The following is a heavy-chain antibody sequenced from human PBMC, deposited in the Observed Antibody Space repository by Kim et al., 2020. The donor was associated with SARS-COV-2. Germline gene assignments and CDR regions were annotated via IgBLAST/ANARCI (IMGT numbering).Heavy chain of an antibody. J-gene: IGHJ3*02. D-gene: IGHD3-9*01. CDR1: GGTFSSYA. V-gene: IGHV1-69*04. Sequence: SVKVSCKASGGTFSSYAISWVRQAPGQGLEWMGRNIPILGIANYAQKFQGRVTITADKSTSTAYMELSSLRSEDTAVYYCARGYYDILTGYYVPQADAFDIWGQGTMVTVSS. CDR3: ARGYYDILTGYYVPQADAFDI. CDR2: NIPILGIA.